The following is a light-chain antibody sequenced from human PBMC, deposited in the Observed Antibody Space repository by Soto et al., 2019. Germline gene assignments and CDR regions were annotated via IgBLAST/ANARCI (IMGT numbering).Light chain of an antibody. CDR1: QSVSSN. J-gene: IGKJ1*01. CDR2: GVS. V-gene: IGKV3-15*01. Sequence: EIVMTQSPATLSVSPGERATLSFSASQSVSSNLAWYHQKPGQAPRLLMYGVSTRATGIPARFSGSGSGTEFTLTISSLQSEDFAVYYCQQYNNWPRTFGQGTKVDIK. CDR3: QQYNNWPRT.